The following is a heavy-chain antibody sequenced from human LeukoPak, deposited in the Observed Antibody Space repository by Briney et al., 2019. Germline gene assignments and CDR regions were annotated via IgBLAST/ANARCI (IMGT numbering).Heavy chain of an antibody. Sequence: ASVKLSCKASGYNFTNYGIGWVRQAPRQGLEWMGWITAGNGNTNYAQKVQGRVTMTTDTSTSTAYMELRSLRSDDTAVYFCARDSARGYSYGYNAFDIWGQGTMVTVSS. CDR3: ARDSARGYSYGYNAFDI. J-gene: IGHJ3*02. V-gene: IGHV1-18*01. CDR2: ITAGNGNT. CDR1: GYNFTNYG. D-gene: IGHD5-18*01.